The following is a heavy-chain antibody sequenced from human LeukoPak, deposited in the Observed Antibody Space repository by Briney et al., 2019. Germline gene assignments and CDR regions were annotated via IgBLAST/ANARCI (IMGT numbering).Heavy chain of an antibody. D-gene: IGHD6-19*01. Sequence: PSETLSLTCTVSGGSITNYYWSWIRQPPGKGLEYIGNIYYGGSTNYNPSLKSRVTISVDTSKNQFSLKLSSVTAADTAVYYCARHQVLYSSGWFDYWGQGTLVTVSS. CDR2: IYYGGST. CDR3: ARHQVLYSSGWFDY. CDR1: GGSITNYY. V-gene: IGHV4-59*08. J-gene: IGHJ4*02.